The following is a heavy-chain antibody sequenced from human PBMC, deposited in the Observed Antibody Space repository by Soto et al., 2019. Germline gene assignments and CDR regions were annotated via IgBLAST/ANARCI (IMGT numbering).Heavy chain of an antibody. CDR1: GFSFGSHW. J-gene: IGHJ4*02. Sequence: GGSLRLSCAASGFSFGSHWMHWVLQAPGKGLVWVSRVGFDGSDTIYADSVKGRFTISRDNAKNTLYLQMNSLRVEDTAVYYCARDGHGEKELVYWGQGTLVRVSS. V-gene: IGHV3-74*01. D-gene: IGHD1-26*01. CDR3: ARDGHGEKELVY. CDR2: VGFDGSDT.